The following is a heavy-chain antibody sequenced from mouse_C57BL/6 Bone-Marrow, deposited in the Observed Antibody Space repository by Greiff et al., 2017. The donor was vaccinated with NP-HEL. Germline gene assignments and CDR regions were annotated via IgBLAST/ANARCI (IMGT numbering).Heavy chain of an antibody. CDR1: GFTFSDYG. Sequence: EVQRVESGGGLVKPGGSLKLSCAASGFTFSDYGMHWVRQAPEKGLEWVAYISSGSSTIYYADTVKGRFTISRDNAKNTLFLQMTSLRSEDTAMYYCARGRKTRWFAYGGQGTLVTVSA. CDR2: ISSGSSTI. V-gene: IGHV5-17*01. J-gene: IGHJ3*01. CDR3: ARGRKTRWFAY.